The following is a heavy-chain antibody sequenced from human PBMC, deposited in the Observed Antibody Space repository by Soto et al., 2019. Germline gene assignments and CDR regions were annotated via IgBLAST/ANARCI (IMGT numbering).Heavy chain of an antibody. CDR3: ASGIDWLRLAY. J-gene: IGHJ4*02. D-gene: IGHD5-12*01. CDR2: INPSGGST. V-gene: IGHV1-46*03. CDR1: GYTFTSYY. Sequence: QVQLVQSGAEVKKPGASVKVSCKASGYTFTSYYMHWVRQAPGQGLEWMGIINPSGGSTSYAQKFEGSVTMTRDTSTSTVYMELSSLRSEDTAVYYCASGIDWLRLAYWGQGTLVTVSS.